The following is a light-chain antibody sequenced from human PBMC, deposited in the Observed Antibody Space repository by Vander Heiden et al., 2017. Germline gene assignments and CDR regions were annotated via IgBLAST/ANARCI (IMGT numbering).Light chain of an antibody. CDR2: DVS. V-gene: IGLV2-14*01. Sequence: SAIPQPASVSGSPGQSITISCTGTSSDVGGYNYVSWYQQHPGKAPKLMIYDVSNRPSGVSNRFSGSKSGNTASLTISGLQAEDEADYYCSSYRSSSTYVFGTGTKVTVL. J-gene: IGLJ1*01. CDR3: SSYRSSSTYV. CDR1: SSDVGGYNY.